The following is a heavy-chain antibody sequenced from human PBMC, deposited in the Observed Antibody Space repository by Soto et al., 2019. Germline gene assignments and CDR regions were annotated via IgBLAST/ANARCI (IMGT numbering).Heavy chain of an antibody. CDR1: GFSFDTCA. Sequence: QVHLLESGGGVVQPGKSLRLSCVASGFSFDTCAIHWVRQAPGKGLQWVALISYEGSNTYYADSVRGRFTISRDNSKNTLYLQMSTLRPEDSGVYYCARVTPGNNLYYFSGLDVWGQGTSVTVSS. J-gene: IGHJ6*02. D-gene: IGHD1-1*01. CDR3: ARVTPGNNLYYFSGLDV. CDR2: ISYEGSNT. V-gene: IGHV3-30*15.